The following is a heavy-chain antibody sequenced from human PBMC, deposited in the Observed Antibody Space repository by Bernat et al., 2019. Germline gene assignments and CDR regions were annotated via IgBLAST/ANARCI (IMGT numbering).Heavy chain of an antibody. CDR1: GGSISRGGYY. J-gene: IGHJ4*02. CDR2: IYYSGST. Sequence: QVQLQESGPGLVKPSQTLSLTCTVPGGSISRGGYYWSWIRQHPGKGLAWIGYIYYSGSTYYNPSLKSRVTISVDTSKNQFSLKLSSVTAADTAVYYCARGHYYGSGGFDYWGQGTLVTVSS. V-gene: IGHV4-31*03. CDR3: ARGHYYGSGGFDY. D-gene: IGHD3-10*01.